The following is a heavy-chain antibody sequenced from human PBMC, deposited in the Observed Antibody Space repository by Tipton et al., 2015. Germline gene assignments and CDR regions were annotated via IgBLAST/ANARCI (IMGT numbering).Heavy chain of an antibody. CDR2: IDYSGST. V-gene: IGHV4-59*01. CDR1: GAYISSYS. J-gene: IGHJ6*02. Sequence: TLSLTCTVSGAYISSYSWSWLRQPPGKGLKWIGYIDYSGSTNYNPSLKSRVTISVDTSKNQFSLKLSSVTAADTAVYYCARERYCTNGVCQYYYGMDVWGQGTTVTVSS. CDR3: ARERYCTNGVCQYYYGMDV. D-gene: IGHD2-8*01.